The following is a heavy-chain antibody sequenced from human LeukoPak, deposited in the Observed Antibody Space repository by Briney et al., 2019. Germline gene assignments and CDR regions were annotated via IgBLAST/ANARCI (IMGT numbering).Heavy chain of an antibody. CDR1: GGTFSSYA. CDR3: ARDLGPYSGSYHYYYYGMDV. J-gene: IGHJ6*02. CDR2: IIPIFGTA. V-gene: IGHV1-69*01. D-gene: IGHD1-26*01. Sequence: ASVKVSCKASGGTFSSYAISWVRQAPGQGLEWMGGIIPIFGTANYAQKFQGRVTITADESTSTAYMELSSLRSEDTAVYYCARDLGPYSGSYHYYYYGMDVWGQGTTVTVSS.